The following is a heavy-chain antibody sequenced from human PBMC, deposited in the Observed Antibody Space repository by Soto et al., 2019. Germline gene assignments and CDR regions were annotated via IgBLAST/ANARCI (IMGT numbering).Heavy chain of an antibody. CDR2: ISYDGSNK. Sequence: QVQLVESGGGVVQPGRSLRLSCAASGFTFSSYGMHWVRQAPGKGLEWVAVISYDGSNKYYADSVKGRFTVSRDNPKNRLYLQMNSLGAEGPAVYYCGKVSVCYGSGGGDYWGQGTLVSVCS. D-gene: IGHD3-10*01. CDR3: GKVSVCYGSGGGDY. V-gene: IGHV3-30*18. CDR1: GFTFSSYG. J-gene: IGHJ4*02.